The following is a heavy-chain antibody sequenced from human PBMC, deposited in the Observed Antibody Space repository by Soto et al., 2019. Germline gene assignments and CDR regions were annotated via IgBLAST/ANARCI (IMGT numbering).Heavy chain of an antibody. CDR1: GGSISSSSYY. D-gene: IGHD3-10*01. CDR3: ARHGERGWFGEARNWFDP. Sequence: QLQLQESCPGLVKPSETLSLTCTVSGGSISSSSYYWGWIRQPPGKGLEWIGSIYYSGSTYYNPSVKSRVTITVDTSKNQFSLKLSSVTAADTAVYYCARHGERGWFGEARNWFDPWGQGTLVTVSS. V-gene: IGHV4-39*01. J-gene: IGHJ5*02. CDR2: IYYSGST.